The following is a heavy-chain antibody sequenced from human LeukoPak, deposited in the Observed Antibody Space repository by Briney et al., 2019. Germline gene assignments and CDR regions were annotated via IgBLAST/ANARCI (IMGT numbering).Heavy chain of an antibody. CDR2: ISGSGGST. D-gene: IGHD3-3*01. J-gene: IGHJ6*02. CDR3: ADDFWSGYSDFGMDG. V-gene: IGHV3-23*01. CDR1: GFTFSSYA. Sequence: GGSLRLSCAASGFTFSSYAMSWVRQAPGKGLEWVSAISGSGGSTYYADSVKGRFTISRDNSKNTLYLQMNSLRAEDTAVYYCADDFWSGYSDFGMDGWGQGTTVTVSS.